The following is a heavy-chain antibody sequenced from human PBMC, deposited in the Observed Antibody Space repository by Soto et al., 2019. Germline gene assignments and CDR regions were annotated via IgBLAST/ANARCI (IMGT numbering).Heavy chain of an antibody. CDR1: GYSFSSYW. D-gene: IGHD6-13*01. J-gene: IGHJ4*02. CDR2: IYPSGSDT. Sequence: ESLKISCKASGYSFSSYWIGWVRQLPGKGLEWMGIIYPSGSDTRYSPSFRGQVIISADRSISTAYLQWTSLKASDTGTYYCVWRVGSSRRLFYCWGQRTLVTVSS. CDR3: VWRVGSSRRLFYC. V-gene: IGHV5-51*01.